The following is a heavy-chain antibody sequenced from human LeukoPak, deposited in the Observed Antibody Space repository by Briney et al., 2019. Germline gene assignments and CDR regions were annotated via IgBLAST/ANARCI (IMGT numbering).Heavy chain of an antibody. CDR3: ARDLVATTGDDAFDI. CDR1: GYTFTSYG. V-gene: IGHV1-18*01. CDR2: ISAYNGNT. J-gene: IGHJ3*02. Sequence: ASVKVSCKASGYTFTSYGISWVRQAPGQGLEWMGWISAYNGNTNYAQKFQGRVTITADESTSTAYMELSSLRSEDTAVYYCARDLVATTGDDAFDIWGQGTMVTVSS. D-gene: IGHD5-12*01.